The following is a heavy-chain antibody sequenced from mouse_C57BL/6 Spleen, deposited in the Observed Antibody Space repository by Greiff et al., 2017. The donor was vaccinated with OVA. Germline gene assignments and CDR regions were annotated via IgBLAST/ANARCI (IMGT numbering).Heavy chain of an antibody. D-gene: IGHD2-4*01. CDR3: TCPCDYYGYFDD. CDR2: IRLKSDNYAT. J-gene: IGHJ1*03. CDR1: GFTFSNYW. V-gene: IGHV6-3*01. Sequence: EVKVEESGAGLVQPGGSMKLSCVASGFTFSNYWMNWVRQSPEKGLEWVAQIRLKSDNYATHYAESVKGSFTISRDDSKNSVYLQMNNLRAEDTGSYYCTCPCDYYGYFDDWGTGTTVTVSS.